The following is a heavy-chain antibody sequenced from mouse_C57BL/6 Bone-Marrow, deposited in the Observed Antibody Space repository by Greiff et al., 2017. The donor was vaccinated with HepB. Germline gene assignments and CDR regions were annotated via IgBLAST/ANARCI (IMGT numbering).Heavy chain of an antibody. Sequence: QVQLQQPGAELVKPGASVKLSCKASGYTFTSYWMHWVKQRPGQGLEWIGMIHPNSGSTNYNEKFKSKATLTVDKSSSTAYMQLSSLTSEDSAVYYCASDDYSSSLYAMDDWGQGTSVTVSS. J-gene: IGHJ4*01. V-gene: IGHV1-64*01. CDR1: GYTFTSYW. CDR2: IHPNSGST. CDR3: ASDDYSSSLYAMDD. D-gene: IGHD1-1*01.